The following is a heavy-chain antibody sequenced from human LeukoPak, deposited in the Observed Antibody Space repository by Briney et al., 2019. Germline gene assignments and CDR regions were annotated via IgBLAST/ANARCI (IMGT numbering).Heavy chain of an antibody. CDR1: GFTFRSHT. Sequence: GGSPTLSCAASGFTFRSHTMHWVRQAPGKGLEWVAVIAYDGSNKYYADSVKGRFTISRDNSKNTLYLQMNSLRAEDTAVYYCANTFQQGRSEDYWGQGTLVTVSS. CDR3: ANTFQQGRSEDY. CDR2: IAYDGSNK. D-gene: IGHD3-16*01. J-gene: IGHJ4*02. V-gene: IGHV3-30-3*01.